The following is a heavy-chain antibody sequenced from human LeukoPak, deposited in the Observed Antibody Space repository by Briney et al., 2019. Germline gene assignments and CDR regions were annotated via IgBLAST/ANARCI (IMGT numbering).Heavy chain of an antibody. Sequence: GASVKVSCKASGYTFTSYGISWVRQAPGQGLEWMGWISAYNGNTNYAQKLQGRVTMTTDTSTSTAYMELRSLRSDDTAVYYCARDVQGSRYYYGMDVWGQGTTVTVSS. J-gene: IGHJ6*02. CDR1: GYTFTSYG. V-gene: IGHV1-18*01. CDR3: ARDVQGSRYYYGMDV. CDR2: ISAYNGNT.